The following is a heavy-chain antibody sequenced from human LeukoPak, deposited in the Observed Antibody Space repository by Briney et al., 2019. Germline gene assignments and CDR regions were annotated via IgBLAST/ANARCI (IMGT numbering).Heavy chain of an antibody. CDR2: INPNSGGT. D-gene: IGHD3-10*01. V-gene: IGHV1-2*02. CDR1: GYTFTGYY. J-gene: IGHJ6*03. CDR3: ARERAAGYYYMDV. Sequence: ASVKVSCKASGYTFTGYYMHWVRRAPGQGLEWMGWINPNSGGTNYAQKFQGRVTMTRDTSISTAYMELSRLRSDDTAVYYCARERAAGYYYMDVWGKGTTVTVSS.